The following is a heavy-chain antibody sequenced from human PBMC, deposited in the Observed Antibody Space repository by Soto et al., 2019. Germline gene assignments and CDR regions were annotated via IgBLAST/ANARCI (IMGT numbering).Heavy chain of an antibody. CDR1: GGSISSYY. V-gene: IGHV4-59*01. J-gene: IGHJ4*02. Sequence: SETLSLTCTVSGGSISSYYWSWIRQPPGKGLEWIGYIYYSGSTNYNPSLKSRVTISVDTSKNQFSLKLSSVTAADTAAYYCAREGYDSSGYYSDYWGQGTLVTVLL. CDR2: IYYSGST. D-gene: IGHD3-22*01. CDR3: AREGYDSSGYYSDY.